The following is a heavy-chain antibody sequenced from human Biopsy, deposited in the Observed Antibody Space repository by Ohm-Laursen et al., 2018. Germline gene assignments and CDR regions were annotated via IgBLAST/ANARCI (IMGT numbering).Heavy chain of an antibody. J-gene: IGHJ5*02. CDR2: ISTSSTYI. Sequence: SLRLSCAASGFTFSSYSMNWVRQAPGKGLEWVSSISTSSTYIYYADSVKGRFSISRDDALNSLYLQMNSLRAEDTAVYYCAREDSLNCSDSWYESWFDPWGQGTLVTVSS. D-gene: IGHD6-13*01. V-gene: IGHV3-21*01. CDR3: AREDSLNCSDSWYESWFDP. CDR1: GFTFSSYS.